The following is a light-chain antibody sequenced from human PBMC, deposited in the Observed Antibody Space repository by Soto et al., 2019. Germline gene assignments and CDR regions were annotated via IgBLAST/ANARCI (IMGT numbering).Light chain of an antibody. CDR2: EVS. Sequence: QSALTQPPSASGSPGQSVTISCTGTSSDVGGYNYVSWYQQHPGKAPKLMIFEVSKRPSGVPDCFSGSKSGNTASLTVSGLQAEDEAYYYCSSYAGSNRSVFGTGTKVTVL. CDR3: SSYAGSNRSV. CDR1: SSDVGGYNY. J-gene: IGLJ1*01. V-gene: IGLV2-8*01.